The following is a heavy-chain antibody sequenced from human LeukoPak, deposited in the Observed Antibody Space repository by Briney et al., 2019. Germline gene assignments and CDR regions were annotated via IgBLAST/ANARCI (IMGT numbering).Heavy chain of an antibody. CDR3: ARGLLYMDYYYYMDV. V-gene: IGHV4-59*12. Sequence: PSKTLSLTCTVSGGSISSYYWSWIRQPPGKGLEWIGYIYYSGSTNYNPSLKSRVTISVDTSKNQFSLKLSSVTAADTAVYYCARGLLYMDYYYYMDVWGKGTTVTVSS. J-gene: IGHJ6*03. CDR1: GGSISSYY. CDR2: IYYSGST. D-gene: IGHD2-2*02.